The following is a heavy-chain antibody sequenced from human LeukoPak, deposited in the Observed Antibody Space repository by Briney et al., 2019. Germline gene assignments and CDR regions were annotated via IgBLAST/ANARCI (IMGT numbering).Heavy chain of an antibody. D-gene: IGHD4-17*01. CDR3: ARDWYGDSGFDY. CDR2: INSDGSST. V-gene: IGHV3-74*01. CDR1: GFTFSSYW. J-gene: IGHJ4*02. Sequence: GGSLRLSCAASGFTFSSYWMHWVRRAPGKGLVWVSRINSDGSSTSYADSVKGRFTISRDNAKNTLYLQMNSLRAEDTAVYYCARDWYGDSGFDYWGQGTLVTVSS.